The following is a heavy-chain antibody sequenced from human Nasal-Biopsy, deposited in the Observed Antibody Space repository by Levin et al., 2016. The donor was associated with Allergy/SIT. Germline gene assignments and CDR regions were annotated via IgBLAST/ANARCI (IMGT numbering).Heavy chain of an antibody. CDR1: GFSFVSYG. J-gene: IGHJ4*02. V-gene: IGHV3-30*02. D-gene: IGHD1-26*01. CDR2: IRYDGTNK. Sequence: GGSLRLSCEASGFSFVSYGMHWVRQAPGKGLEWVSFIRYDGTNKHYSDAVRGRFTISRDTFNNTLVLQMNSLRTEDTAVYYCVGRVGNYWGQGTLVTVSS. CDR3: VGRVGNY.